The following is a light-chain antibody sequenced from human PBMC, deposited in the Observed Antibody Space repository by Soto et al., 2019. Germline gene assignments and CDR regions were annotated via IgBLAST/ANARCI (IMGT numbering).Light chain of an antibody. J-gene: IGKJ1*01. CDR3: QQSYSTPWT. CDR1: QSISSY. Sequence: SRMAQAPSSLSSSFGDRVTITLQASQSISSYLNWYQQKPGKAPKLLIYAASSLQSGGPSRFSGSGSGTDFTLTISSLQPEDFATYYCQQSYSTPWTFGQGTKVDIK. CDR2: AAS. V-gene: IGKV1-39*01.